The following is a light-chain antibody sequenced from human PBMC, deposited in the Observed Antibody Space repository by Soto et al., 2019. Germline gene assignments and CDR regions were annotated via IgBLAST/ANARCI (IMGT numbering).Light chain of an antibody. J-gene: IGKJ4*01. Sequence: EIVLTQSPATLSSSPGERVTLSCRASESVKTFLAWYQQKPGQAPRLLIYDASNRATGIPARFSGGGSGTDFTLTIRSLEPDDSAVYYCQQRISWRALTFGGGTKVEIK. V-gene: IGKV3-11*01. CDR1: ESVKTF. CDR2: DAS. CDR3: QQRISWRALT.